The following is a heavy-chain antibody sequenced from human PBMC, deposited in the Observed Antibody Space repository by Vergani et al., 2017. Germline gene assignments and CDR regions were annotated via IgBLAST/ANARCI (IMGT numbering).Heavy chain of an antibody. D-gene: IGHD6-19*01. V-gene: IGHV3-23*01. J-gene: IGHJ4*02. CDR2: ISGSGGST. CDR1: GFTFSSYA. Sequence: EVQLLESGGGLVQPGGSLRLSCEASGFTFSSYAMSWVRQAPGKGLEWVSAISGSGGSTYYADSVKGRFTISRDNSKNTLYLQMNSLRAEDTAVYYCAKGGLKYSSGPHYFDYWGQGTLVTVSS. CDR3: AKGGLKYSSGPHYFDY.